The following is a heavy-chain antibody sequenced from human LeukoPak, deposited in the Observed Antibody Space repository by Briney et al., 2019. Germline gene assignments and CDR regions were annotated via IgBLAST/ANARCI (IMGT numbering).Heavy chain of an antibody. CDR2: ARDKGHSYTR. Sequence: GGSLRLSCAASGFTFSDHYMDWVRQAPGKGLEWVGRARDKGHSYTREYAASVKGRFTISRDDSKNSLYLQMNSLRSEDTAVYSCAGADRGTKRYFDCWGRGTLVTVSS. V-gene: IGHV3-72*01. CDR3: AGADRGTKRYFDC. CDR1: GFTFSDHY. D-gene: IGHD3-10*01. J-gene: IGHJ4*02.